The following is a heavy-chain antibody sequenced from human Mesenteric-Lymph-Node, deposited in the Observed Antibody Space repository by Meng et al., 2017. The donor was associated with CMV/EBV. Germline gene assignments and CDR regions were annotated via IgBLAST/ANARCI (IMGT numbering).Heavy chain of an antibody. D-gene: IGHD2-15*01. CDR1: FTVSDYY. CDR2: ISSSSSYT. Sequence: FTVSDYYMSGIRQAPGKGLEWVSYISSSSSYTNYADSVKGRFTISRDNAKNSLYLQMNSLRAEDTAVYYCARRYCSGGSCYSAAFDIWGQGTMVTVSS. J-gene: IGHJ3*02. CDR3: ARRYCSGGSCYSAAFDI. V-gene: IGHV3-11*06.